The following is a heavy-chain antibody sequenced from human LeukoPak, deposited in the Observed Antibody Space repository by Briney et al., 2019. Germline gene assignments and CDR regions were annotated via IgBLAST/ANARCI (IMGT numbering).Heavy chain of an antibody. D-gene: IGHD3-22*01. J-gene: IGHJ4*02. CDR3: AKEIYYDSSAFFDY. CDR1: GFTFSSYG. V-gene: IGHV3-33*06. Sequence: GRSLRLSCAASGFTFSSYGMNWVRQAPGKGLEWVAVIWYDGSNEYYADSVKGRFTISRDNSKNTLYLQINSLRAEDTAVYFCAKEIYYDSSAFFDYWGQGTLVTVSS. CDR2: IWYDGSNE.